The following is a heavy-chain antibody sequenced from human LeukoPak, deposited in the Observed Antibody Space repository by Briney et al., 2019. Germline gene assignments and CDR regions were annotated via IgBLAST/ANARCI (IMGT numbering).Heavy chain of an antibody. D-gene: IGHD4-17*01. CDR2: IYTSGST. V-gene: IGHV4-4*07. Sequence: SETLSLTCTVSGGSISSYYWSWIRQPAGKGLEWIGRIYTSGSTNYNPSLKSRVTMSVDTSKNQFSLKLSSVTAADTAVYYRAREGVTTTAFDYWGQGTLVTVSS. CDR1: GGSISSYY. J-gene: IGHJ4*02. CDR3: AREGVTTTAFDY.